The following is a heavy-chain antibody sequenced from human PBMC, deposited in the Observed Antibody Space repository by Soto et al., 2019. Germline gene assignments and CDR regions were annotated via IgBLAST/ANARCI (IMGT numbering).Heavy chain of an antibody. Sequence: ASVKVSCKASGGTFSSYAISWVRQAPGQGLEWMGGIIPIFGTANYAQKFQGRVTITADESTSTAYMELGSLRSEDTAVYYCARASLSSGWFGYWGQGTLVTGSS. D-gene: IGHD6-19*01. CDR3: ARASLSSGWFGY. V-gene: IGHV1-69*13. J-gene: IGHJ4*02. CDR2: IIPIFGTA. CDR1: GGTFSSYA.